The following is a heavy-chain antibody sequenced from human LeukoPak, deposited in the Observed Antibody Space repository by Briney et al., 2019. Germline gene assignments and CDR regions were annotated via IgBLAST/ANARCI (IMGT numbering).Heavy chain of an antibody. CDR2: ISGSGGST. V-gene: IGHV3-23*01. CDR3: ARHSDKYCSGANCYVYHFYGMDV. J-gene: IGHJ6*02. Sequence: PGGSLRLSCAASGFTFSSYAMSWVRQAPGKGLEWVSAISGSGGSTYYADSVKGRFTISRDNSKNTLYLQMNSLKAEDTAIYYCARHSDKYCSGANCYVYHFYGMDVWGQGTTVIVSS. D-gene: IGHD2-15*01. CDR1: GFTFSSYA.